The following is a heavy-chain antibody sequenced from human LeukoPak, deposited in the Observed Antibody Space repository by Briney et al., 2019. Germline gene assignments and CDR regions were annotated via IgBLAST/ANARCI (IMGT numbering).Heavy chain of an antibody. V-gene: IGHV4-4*07. D-gene: IGHD6-13*01. CDR1: GGSISGYY. CDR3: AREGIAAAGDAFDI. CDR2: IYTSGST. J-gene: IGHJ3*02. Sequence: SETLSLTCTVSGGSISGYYWSWIRQPAGKGLEWIGRIYTSGSTNYNPSLKSRVTMSVDTSKNQFSLKLSSVTAADTAVYYCAREGIAAAGDAFDIWGQGTMVTVSS.